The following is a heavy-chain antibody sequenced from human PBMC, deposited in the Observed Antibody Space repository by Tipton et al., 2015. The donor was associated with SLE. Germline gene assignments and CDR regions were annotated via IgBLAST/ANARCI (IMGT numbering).Heavy chain of an antibody. CDR1: GASLTGFLYH. V-gene: IGHV4-39*07. CDR3: ARVFTCDHWVCITAYFDQ. Sequence: TLSLTCTVYGASLTGFLYHWGWVRQSPGRGLEWIGTISYKRTTNYNPSLKSRLTLLLDTSTNQFSLNLRSVSAADTAVYFCARVFTCDHWVCITAYFDQWGRGALVTVSS. CDR2: ISYKRTT. D-gene: IGHD3-3*01. J-gene: IGHJ4*02.